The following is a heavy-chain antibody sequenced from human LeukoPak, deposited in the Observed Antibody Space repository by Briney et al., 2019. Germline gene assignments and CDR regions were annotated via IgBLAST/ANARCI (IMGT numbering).Heavy chain of an antibody. CDR3: ARGCGGDCYSEDYYYGMDV. CDR2: IIPIFCIA. D-gene: IGHD2-21*02. V-gene: IGHV1-69*04. Sequence: PAASVKVSCKASGGTFSSYAISWVRQAPGQGLEWMGRIIPIFCIANYAQKFQGRVTITADKSTSTAYMELSSLRSEDTAVYYCARGCGGDCYSEDYYYGMDVWGQGTTVTVSS. CDR1: GGTFSSYA. J-gene: IGHJ6*02.